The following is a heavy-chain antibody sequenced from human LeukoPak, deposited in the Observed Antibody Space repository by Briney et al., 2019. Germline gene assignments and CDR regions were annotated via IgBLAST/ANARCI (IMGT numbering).Heavy chain of an antibody. CDR1: GYTFTSYG. CDR2: ISAYNGNT. CDR3: ARDQAVVTLWNPFDY. J-gene: IGHJ4*02. D-gene: IGHD4-23*01. V-gene: IGHV1-18*01. Sequence: RASVKVSCKASGYTFTSYGISWVRQAPGQGLEWMGWISAYNGNTNYAQKLQGRVTMTTDTSTSTAYMELRSLRSDDTAVYYCARDQAVVTLWNPFDYWGQGTLVTVSS.